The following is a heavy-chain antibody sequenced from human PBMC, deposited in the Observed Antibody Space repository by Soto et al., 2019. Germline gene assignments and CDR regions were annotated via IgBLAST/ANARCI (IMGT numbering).Heavy chain of an antibody. Sequence: PGGSLRLSCAASGFTFSSYGMHWVRQAPGKGLERVAVISYDGSNKYYADSVKGRFTISRDNSKNTLYLQMNSLRAEDTAVYYCAKDQVAATATLDYWGQGTLVTVSS. CDR2: ISYDGSNK. D-gene: IGHD2-15*01. J-gene: IGHJ4*02. V-gene: IGHV3-30*18. CDR3: AKDQVAATATLDY. CDR1: GFTFSSYG.